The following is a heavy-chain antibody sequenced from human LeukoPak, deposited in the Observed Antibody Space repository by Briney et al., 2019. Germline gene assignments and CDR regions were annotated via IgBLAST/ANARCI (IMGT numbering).Heavy chain of an antibody. Sequence: GASVKVSCKASGYTFTDYYIHWVRQAPGQGLEWMAWMNPNSGGTSYAQKFQGRVTMTTDTSTSTAYMELRSLRSDDTAVYYCARGMSGGNAFDIWGQGTMVTVSS. CDR1: GYTFTDYY. J-gene: IGHJ3*02. D-gene: IGHD6-25*01. CDR3: ARGMSGGNAFDI. CDR2: MNPNSGGT. V-gene: IGHV1-2*02.